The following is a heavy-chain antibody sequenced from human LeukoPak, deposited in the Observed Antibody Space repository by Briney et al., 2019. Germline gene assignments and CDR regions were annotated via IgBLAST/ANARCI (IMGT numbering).Heavy chain of an antibody. CDR1: GYSISSGYY. CDR3: ARDRRDGYNYYGAFDI. CDR2: IYYSGST. D-gene: IGHD5-24*01. V-gene: IGHV4-61*01. J-gene: IGHJ3*02. Sequence: PSETLSLTCTVSGYSISSGYYWSWIRQPPGKGLEWIGYIYYSGSTNYNPSLKSRVTISVDTSKNQFSLKLSSVTAADTAVYYCARDRRDGYNYYGAFDIWGQGTMVTVSS.